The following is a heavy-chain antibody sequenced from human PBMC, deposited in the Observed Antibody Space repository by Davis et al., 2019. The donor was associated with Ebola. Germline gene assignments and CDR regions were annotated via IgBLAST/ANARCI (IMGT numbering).Heavy chain of an antibody. Sequence: GESLKTPCAAPGFTLSEYGLYWIRQAPGKGPERVAVIPYDGRHKSHGYSVKGRFAIARNNAKKSLYLQMNSLRAEDTAFYYCARRITIFGVVLDYWGQGTLVTVSS. J-gene: IGHJ4*02. V-gene: IGHV3-30*03. CDR1: GFTLSEYG. D-gene: IGHD3-3*01. CDR3: ARRITIFGVVLDY. CDR2: IPYDGRHK.